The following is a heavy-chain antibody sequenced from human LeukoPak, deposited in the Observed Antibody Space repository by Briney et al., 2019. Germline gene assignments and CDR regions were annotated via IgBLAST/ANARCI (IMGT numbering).Heavy chain of an antibody. J-gene: IGHJ4*02. D-gene: IGHD3-22*01. CDR3: ARDKPPPYYYDSSGIFDY. CDR1: GFTFSSYG. CDR2: IWYDGSNK. V-gene: IGHV3-33*01. Sequence: GRSLRLSCAASGFTFSSYGMHWVRQAPGKGLEWVALIWYDGSNKYYADSVKGRFTISRDNSKNTLYLQMNSLRAEDTAVYYCARDKPPPYYYDSSGIFDYWGQGTLVTVSS.